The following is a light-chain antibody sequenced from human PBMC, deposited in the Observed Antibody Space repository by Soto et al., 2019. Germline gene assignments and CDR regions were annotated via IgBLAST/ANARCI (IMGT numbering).Light chain of an antibody. J-gene: IGLJ1*01. CDR2: SNN. CDR1: SSHIGSNT. Sequence: QSVLTQPPSASGTPGQRVTISCSGSSSHIGSNTVNWYQQLPGTAPKLLIYSNNQRPSGVPDRFSGFKSGTSASLAISGLQSEDEADYYCAAWDDSLNGRYVFGTGTKLTVL. CDR3: AAWDDSLNGRYV. V-gene: IGLV1-44*01.